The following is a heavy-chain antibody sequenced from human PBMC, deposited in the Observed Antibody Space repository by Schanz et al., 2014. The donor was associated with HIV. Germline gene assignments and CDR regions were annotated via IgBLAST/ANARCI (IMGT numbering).Heavy chain of an antibody. Sequence: QVQLQQWGAGLLKPSETLSLTCAVYGASLSGHQWTWIRQPPGKGLEWIGEINHRRSTSYNPSLKSRVTISVDTSKNQFSLKLSSVTAADTAVYYCARGPINTILLPAWFDPWGQGTLVTVSS. D-gene: IGHD3-3*01. CDR1: GASLSGHQ. J-gene: IGHJ5*02. CDR2: INHRRST. CDR3: ARGPINTILLPAWFDP. V-gene: IGHV4-34*02.